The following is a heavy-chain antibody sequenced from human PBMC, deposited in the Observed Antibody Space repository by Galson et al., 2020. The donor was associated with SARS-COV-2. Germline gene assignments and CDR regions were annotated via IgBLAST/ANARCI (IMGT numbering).Heavy chain of an antibody. CDR1: GFSLSTSGVG. Sequence: KMSGPTLVKPTQTLTLTCTFSGFSLSTSGVGVGWIRQPPGKALEWLALIYWDDDKRYSPSLKSRLTITKDTSKNQVVLTMTNMDPVDTATYYCAHRRSGWYVGWCDPWGQGTLVTVSS. CDR3: AHRRSGWYVGWCDP. CDR2: IYWDDDK. D-gene: IGHD6-19*01. J-gene: IGHJ5*02. V-gene: IGHV2-5*02.